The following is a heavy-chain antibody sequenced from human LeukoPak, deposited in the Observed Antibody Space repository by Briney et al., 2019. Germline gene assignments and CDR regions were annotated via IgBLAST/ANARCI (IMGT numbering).Heavy chain of an antibody. J-gene: IGHJ6*03. Sequence: GGSLRLSCPASRFTFSSYGMHWVRQAPAKGLEWVAFIRYDGSNQQYADSVKGRFSISRDSSKNILYLQMNSLRAEDTAVYYCAKDRCSNGIGCYFYYMDVWGKGTTVTISS. D-gene: IGHD2-8*01. CDR2: IRYDGSNQ. CDR3: AKDRCSNGIGCYFYYMDV. CDR1: RFTFSSYG. V-gene: IGHV3-30*02.